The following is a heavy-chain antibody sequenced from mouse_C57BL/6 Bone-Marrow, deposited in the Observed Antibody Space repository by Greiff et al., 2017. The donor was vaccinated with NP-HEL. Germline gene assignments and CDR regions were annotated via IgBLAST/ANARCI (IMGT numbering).Heavy chain of an antibody. CDR2: SRNKANDYTT. V-gene: IGHV7-1*01. CDR3: ARDAGFHWYFDV. CDR1: GFTFSDFY. Sequence: EVQVVESGGGLVQSGRSLRLSCATSGFTFSDFYMEWVRQAPGKGLEWIAASRNKANDYTTEYSATVKGRFIVSRDTSQSILYLQMNALRAEETANYYCARDAGFHWYFDVWGTGTTVTVSS. D-gene: IGHD1-2*01. J-gene: IGHJ1*03.